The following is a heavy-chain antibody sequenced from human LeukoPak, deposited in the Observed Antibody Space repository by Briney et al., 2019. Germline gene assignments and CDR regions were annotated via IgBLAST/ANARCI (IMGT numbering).Heavy chain of an antibody. Sequence: SETLSLTCTVSGGSISSHYWSWIRQPPGKGLEWVGYIYYSGSTNHNPSLKSRVTISVDTSKNQFSLKLSSVTAADTAVYYCARGDFSSSCQLDYWGQGTLVTVSS. CDR2: IYYSGST. D-gene: IGHD6-6*01. V-gene: IGHV4-59*11. CDR1: GGSISSHY. J-gene: IGHJ4*02. CDR3: ARGDFSSSCQLDY.